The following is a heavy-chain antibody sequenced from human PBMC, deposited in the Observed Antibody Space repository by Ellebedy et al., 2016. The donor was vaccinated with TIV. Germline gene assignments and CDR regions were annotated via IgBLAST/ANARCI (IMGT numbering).Heavy chain of an antibody. D-gene: IGHD2-2*01. V-gene: IGHV3-13*01. CDR3: ARKSCYCDGMNYSHYGMDV. CDR1: GFTFSSYD. CDR2: IGTVGDT. Sequence: PGGSLRLSCAASGFTFSSYDRHWVRQVTEKGLEWVSPIGTVGDTHYPGSVKGRFTTSREIAKKSLYLQMNSLRAGDPAVCYCARKSCYCDGMNYSHYGMDVWGQGTTVTVSS. J-gene: IGHJ6*02.